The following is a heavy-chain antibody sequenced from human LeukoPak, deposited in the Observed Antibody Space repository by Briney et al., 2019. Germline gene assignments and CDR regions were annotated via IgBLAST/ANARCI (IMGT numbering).Heavy chain of an antibody. CDR3: ARDANYGY. CDR1: GFTFSSYA. D-gene: IGHD4/OR15-4a*01. J-gene: IGHJ4*02. CDR2: ISTRSTYI. V-gene: IGHV3-21*06. Sequence: PGGSLRLSCAASGFTFSSYAMSWVRQAPGKGLEWVSSISTRSTYIYYADSVKGRFTISRDNAKNSLYLQMNNLRAEDTAVYYCARDANYGYWGQGTLVTVSS.